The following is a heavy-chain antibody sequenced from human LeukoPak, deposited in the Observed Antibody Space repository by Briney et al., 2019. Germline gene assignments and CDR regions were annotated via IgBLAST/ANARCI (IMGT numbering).Heavy chain of an antibody. Sequence: GESLKISCKGSGYRFTGYWIGCVRQMPGKGLEWMGIIYPGDSDTRYSPSFQGQVTISADKSISTAYLQWTSLKASDTAMYYCARLGEYTSSWDWFDYWGQGTLVTVSS. CDR1: GYRFTGYW. V-gene: IGHV5-51*01. CDR2: IYPGDSDT. CDR3: ARLGEYTSSWDWFDY. J-gene: IGHJ4*02. D-gene: IGHD6-13*01.